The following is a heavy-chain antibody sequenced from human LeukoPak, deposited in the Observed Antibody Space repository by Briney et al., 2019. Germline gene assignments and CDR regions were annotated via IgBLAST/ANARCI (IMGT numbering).Heavy chain of an antibody. J-gene: IGHJ4*02. D-gene: IGHD1-26*01. CDR3: ARDRYSGSYFDY. CDR1: GGSISSSNW. Sequence: SETLSLTCAVSGGSISSSNWWSWVRQPPGKGLEWIGEIYHSGSTNYNPSLKSRVTISVDRSKNQFSLKLSSVTAADTAVYYCARDRYSGSYFDYWGQGTLVTVSS. V-gene: IGHV4-4*02. CDR2: IYHSGST.